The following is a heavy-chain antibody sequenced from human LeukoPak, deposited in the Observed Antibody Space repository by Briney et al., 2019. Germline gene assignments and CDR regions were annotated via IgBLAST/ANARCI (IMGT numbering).Heavy chain of an antibody. CDR3: ARAYGDSVGPVYYFDS. V-gene: IGHV3-21*01. J-gene: IGHJ4*02. CDR2: ISSRSSYI. CDR1: GFTFSNYS. Sequence: GGSLRLSCAASGFTFSNYSMNWVRQAPGKGLEWVSSISSRSSYIYYADSVRGRFTISRDNAKNSLYLQVNSLRAEDTAVYYCARAYGDSVGPVYYFDSWGQGSLVTVSS. D-gene: IGHD4-17*01.